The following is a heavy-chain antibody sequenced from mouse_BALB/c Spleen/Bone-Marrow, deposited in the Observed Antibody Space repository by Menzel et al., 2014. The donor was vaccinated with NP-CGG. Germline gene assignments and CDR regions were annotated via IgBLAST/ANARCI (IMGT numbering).Heavy chain of an antibody. Sequence: QVQLKQSGPGLVAPSQSLSISCTVSGFSLTSYGVHWVRQPPGQGLEWLGAIWAGGSTNYNSALMSRLRINKDNSKSQVFLKMNSLQTDDTAMYYCAREGRGYCGSSGAAMDYWGQGTTVTVSS. J-gene: IGHJ4*01. V-gene: IGHV2-9*02. CDR1: GFSLTSYG. CDR3: AREGRGYCGSSGAAMDY. CDR2: IWAGGST. D-gene: IGHD1-1*01.